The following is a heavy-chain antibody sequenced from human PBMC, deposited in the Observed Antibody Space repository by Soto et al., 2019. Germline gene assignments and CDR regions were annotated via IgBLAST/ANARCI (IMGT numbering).Heavy chain of an antibody. Sequence: GGSLRLSCAASGFTFSSYSMHWVRQAPGKGLEWVAVISYDGSNKYYADSVKGRFTISRDNSKNTLYLQMNSLKTEDTAVYYCTARLKYYYDSSGMDVWGQGTTVTVSS. CDR3: TARLKYYYDSSGMDV. CDR2: ISYDGSNK. V-gene: IGHV3-30-3*01. J-gene: IGHJ6*02. D-gene: IGHD3-22*01. CDR1: GFTFSSYS.